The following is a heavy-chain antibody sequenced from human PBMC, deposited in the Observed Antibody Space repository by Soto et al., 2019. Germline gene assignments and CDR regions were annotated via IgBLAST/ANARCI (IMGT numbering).Heavy chain of an antibody. V-gene: IGHV1-18*01. Sequence: QVQLVQSGVEVKKPGASVKVSCKASGYTFTNYHISWVRQAPGQGLEWMGWISAYNGNTNYAQKPQXXXTXXTDTSTSTAYMELRSLRPDDTAVYYCARGSPPPDYWGQGTLVTVSS. J-gene: IGHJ4*02. CDR2: ISAYNGNT. CDR3: ARGSPPPDY. CDR1: GYTFTNYH.